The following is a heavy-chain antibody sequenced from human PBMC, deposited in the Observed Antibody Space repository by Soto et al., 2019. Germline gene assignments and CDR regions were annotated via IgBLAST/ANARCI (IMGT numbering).Heavy chain of an antibody. D-gene: IGHD3-22*01. V-gene: IGHV3-15*07. CDR3: TTVYTYYYDSSGRQQCDY. CDR1: GFTFSNPG. CDR2: IKSKTDGGTT. J-gene: IGHJ4*02. Sequence: GGSLRISWAASGFTFSNPGVNWVRQAPGKGLEWVGRIKSKTDGGTTDYAAPVKGRFTISRDDSKNTLYLQMNSLKTEDTAVYYCTTVYTYYYDSSGRQQCDYWGQGTLVTVSS.